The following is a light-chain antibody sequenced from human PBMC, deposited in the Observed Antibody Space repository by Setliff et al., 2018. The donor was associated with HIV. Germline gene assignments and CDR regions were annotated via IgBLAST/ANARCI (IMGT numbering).Light chain of an antibody. CDR2: EVI. V-gene: IGLV2-14*01. CDR1: TSDVGDFKY. Sequence: QSVLTQPASVSGSPGQSITISCTKTTSDVGDFKYVSWYQLHPGKAPKLLIYEVIYRPSGVSNRFSGSKSGNTASLTISGLQAEDEADYYCSSYASSNTLPFGTGTKVTVL. CDR3: SSYASSNTLP. J-gene: IGLJ1*01.